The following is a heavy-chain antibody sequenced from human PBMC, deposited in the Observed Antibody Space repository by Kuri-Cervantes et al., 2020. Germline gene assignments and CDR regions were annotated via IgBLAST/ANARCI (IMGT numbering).Heavy chain of an antibody. J-gene: IGHJ3*02. CDR2: ISGSGGST. CDR1: EFRFSSYW. CDR3: ANRRDAFDI. Sequence: GESLKISCAASEFRFSSYWMSWVRQAPGKGLEWVSAISGSGGSTYYADSVKGRFTISRDNSKNTLYLQMNSLRAEDTAVYYCANRRDAFDIWGQGTMVTVSS. V-gene: IGHV3-23*01.